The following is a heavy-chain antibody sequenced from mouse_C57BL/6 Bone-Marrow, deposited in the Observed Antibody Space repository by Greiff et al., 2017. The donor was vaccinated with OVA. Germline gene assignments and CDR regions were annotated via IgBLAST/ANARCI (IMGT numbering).Heavy chain of an antibody. J-gene: IGHJ2*01. D-gene: IGHD1-1*01. V-gene: IGHV1-15*01. CDR2: IDPETGGT. Sequence: VQLQQSGAELVRPGASVTLSCKASGYIFTDYEMHWVKQTPVHGLEWIGAIDPETGGTAYNQKFKGKAILTADKSSSTAYMELRSLTSEDSAVYYCTRWVYYYGSSYGFDYWGQGTTLTVSS. CDR1: GYIFTDYE. CDR3: TRWVYYYGSSYGFDY.